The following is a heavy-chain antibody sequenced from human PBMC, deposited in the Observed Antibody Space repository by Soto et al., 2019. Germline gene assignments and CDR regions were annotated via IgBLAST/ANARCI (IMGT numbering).Heavy chain of an antibody. CDR3: ARATKTHCGSGSSLDY. CDR1: GYTFTGYY. CDR2: INPNSGGT. D-gene: IGHD3-10*01. V-gene: IGHV1-2*04. Sequence: ASVKVCCKASGYTFTGYYMHWARQAPGQGLEWMGWINPNSGGTNYAQKFQGWVTMTRDTSISTAYMELSRLRSDDTAVYYCARATKTHCGSGSSLDYWGQGTLVTVSS. J-gene: IGHJ4*02.